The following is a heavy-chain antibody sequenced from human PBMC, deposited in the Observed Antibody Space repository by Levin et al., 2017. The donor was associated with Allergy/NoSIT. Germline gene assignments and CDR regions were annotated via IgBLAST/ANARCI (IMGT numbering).Heavy chain of an antibody. CDR3: ARWGTMFEGWFDP. Sequence: SETLSLTCTVSGGSISSYYWSWIRQPPGKGLEWIGYIYYSGSTNYNPSLKSRVTISVDTSKNQFSLKLSSVTAADTAVYYCARWGTMFEGWFDPWGQGTLVTVSS. CDR1: GGSISSYY. J-gene: IGHJ5*02. CDR2: IYYSGST. D-gene: IGHD3-3*01. V-gene: IGHV4-59*01.